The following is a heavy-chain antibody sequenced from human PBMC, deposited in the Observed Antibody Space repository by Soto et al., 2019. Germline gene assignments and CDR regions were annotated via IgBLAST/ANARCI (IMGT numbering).Heavy chain of an antibody. CDR3: ARGLALGDDILTGYPLYDYYYGMDV. D-gene: IGHD3-9*01. V-gene: IGHV4-34*01. Sequence: PSETLSLTCAVYGGSFSGYYWSWIRQPPGKGLEWIGEINHSGSTNYNPSLKSRVTISVDTSKNQFSLKLSSVTAADTAVYYCARGLALGDDILTGYPLYDYYYGMDVWGQGTTVTVSS. CDR1: GGSFSGYY. J-gene: IGHJ6*02. CDR2: INHSGST.